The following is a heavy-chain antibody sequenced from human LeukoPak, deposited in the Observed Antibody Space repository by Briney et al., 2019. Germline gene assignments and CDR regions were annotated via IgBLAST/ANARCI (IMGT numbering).Heavy chain of an antibody. Sequence: ASVKVSCKASGYTLTDYYMHWVRQAPGQGLEWLGWINLNTGGINYAPKFQERVTMTRDTSISTAHMELSMLRSDDTGVYYCARDQYSSSWYGSDHWGQGTLVTVSS. V-gene: IGHV1-2*02. CDR1: GYTLTDYY. CDR3: ARDQYSSSWYGSDH. D-gene: IGHD6-13*01. CDR2: INLNTGGI. J-gene: IGHJ4*02.